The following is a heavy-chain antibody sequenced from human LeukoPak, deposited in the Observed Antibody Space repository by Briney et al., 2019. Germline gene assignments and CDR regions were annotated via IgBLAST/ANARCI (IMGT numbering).Heavy chain of an antibody. CDR1: GFTLSGFW. CDR3: ARDGRTWATGSY. Sequence: GGSLRLSCAASGFTLSGFWMSWVRQAPGKGLEWVANIKQDGSETYYVDSVKGRFTISRDNGKNSVYLQMNSLRAEDTAVYYCARDGRTWATGSYWGQGTLVTISS. V-gene: IGHV3-7*01. CDR2: IKQDGSET. J-gene: IGHJ4*02. D-gene: IGHD1-14*01.